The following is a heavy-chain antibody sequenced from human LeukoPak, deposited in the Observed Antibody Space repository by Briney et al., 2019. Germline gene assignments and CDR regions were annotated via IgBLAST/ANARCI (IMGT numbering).Heavy chain of an antibody. CDR1: GFTFSSYA. J-gene: IGHJ4*02. CDR2: ISSNGGST. V-gene: IGHV3-64D*09. CDR3: VKDEDSSGYYYYFDY. Sequence: GGSLRLSCSASGFTFSSYAMHWVRQAPGKGLEYASAISSNGGSTYYADSVKGRFTISRDNSKNTLYLQMSSLRAEDTAVYYCVKDEDSSGYYYYFDYWGQGTLVTVSS. D-gene: IGHD3-22*01.